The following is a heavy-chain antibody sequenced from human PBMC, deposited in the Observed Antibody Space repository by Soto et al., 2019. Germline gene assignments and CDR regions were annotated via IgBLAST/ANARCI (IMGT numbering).Heavy chain of an antibody. CDR3: ARVLGIAPGIAVAGTRDYYYYGMDV. J-gene: IGHJ6*02. V-gene: IGHV1-69*13. D-gene: IGHD6-19*01. CDR1: GGTFSSYA. Sequence: SVKVSCKASGGTFSSYAISWVRQAPGQGLEWMGGIIPIFGTANYAQKFQGRVTITADESTSTAYMELSSLRSEDTAVYYCARVLGIAPGIAVAGTRDYYYYGMDVWGQGTTVTVSS. CDR2: IIPIFGTA.